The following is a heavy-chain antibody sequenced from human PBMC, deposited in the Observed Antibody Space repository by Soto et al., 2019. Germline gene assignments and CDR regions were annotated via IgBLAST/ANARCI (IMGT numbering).Heavy chain of an antibody. D-gene: IGHD1-26*01. Sequence: QVQLVESGGGVVQPGRSLRLSCAASGFTFSHYGIHWVRQAPGKGLEWLAVISYDGSNKHYAESVKGRFTVSRDNSKNPLYLQMNSLRAEDTAVYFCARYSGKYQGPIDYWGQGTLVTVSS. CDR2: ISYDGSNK. CDR1: GFTFSHYG. CDR3: ARYSGKYQGPIDY. V-gene: IGHV3-30*03. J-gene: IGHJ4*02.